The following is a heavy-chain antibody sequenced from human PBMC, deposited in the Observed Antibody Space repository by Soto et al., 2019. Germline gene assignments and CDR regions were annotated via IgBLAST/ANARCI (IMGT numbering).Heavy chain of an antibody. V-gene: IGHV3-48*01. CDR3: ARHPERIAQIGWFDP. CDR1: GFPFSSYS. CDR2: ISSSSSTI. J-gene: IGHJ5*02. Sequence: PGGSLRLSSAASGFPFSSYSMNWVRQATGKGLEWVSYISSSSSTIYYADSVKGRFTISRDNAKNSLYLQMNSLRAEDTAVYYCARHPERIAQIGWFDPWGQGTLVTVSS. D-gene: IGHD6-13*01.